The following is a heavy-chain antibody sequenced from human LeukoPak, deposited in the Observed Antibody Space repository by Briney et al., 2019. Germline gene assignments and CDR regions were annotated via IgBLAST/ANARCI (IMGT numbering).Heavy chain of an antibody. CDR3: ARDRGNYYDSSGYVY. CDR1: GGTFSSYA. J-gene: IGHJ4*02. CDR2: IIPIFGTA. D-gene: IGHD3-22*01. V-gene: IGHV1-69*01. Sequence: SVKVSCKASGGTFSSYAISWVRQAPGQGLEWMGGIIPIFGTANYAQKFQGRVTITADESTSTAYMELSSLRSEDTAVYYCARDRGNYYDSSGYVYWGQGTLVTVSS.